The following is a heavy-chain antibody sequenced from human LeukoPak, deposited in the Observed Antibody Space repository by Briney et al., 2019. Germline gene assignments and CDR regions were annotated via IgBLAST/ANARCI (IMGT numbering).Heavy chain of an antibody. CDR3: ASLPWGSSWGNLYYYYYGMDV. CDR1: GFTFSSYA. D-gene: IGHD6-13*01. Sequence: GGSLRLSCAASGFTFSSYAMSWVRQAPGKGLEWVSAISGSGGSTYYADSVKGRFTISRDNSKNTLYLQMNSLRAEDTAVYYCASLPWGSSWGNLYYYYYGMDVWGQGTTATVSS. V-gene: IGHV3-23*01. CDR2: ISGSGGST. J-gene: IGHJ6*02.